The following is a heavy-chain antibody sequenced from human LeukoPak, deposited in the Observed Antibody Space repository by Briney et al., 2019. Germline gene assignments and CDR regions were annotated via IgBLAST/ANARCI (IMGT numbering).Heavy chain of an antibody. CDR1: GGSISSYY. CDR3: ARGTVTTSIKSFDV. Sequence: SETLSLTCTVSGGSISSYYWSWIRQPPGKGLEWIGYIYYTGSTSYNPSLKSRVTISVDTSKNQCSLKLSSVTAADTAVYYCARGTVTTSIKSFDVWGQGQWSPSLQ. J-gene: IGHJ3*01. D-gene: IGHD4-17*01. V-gene: IGHV4-59*08. CDR2: IYYTGST.